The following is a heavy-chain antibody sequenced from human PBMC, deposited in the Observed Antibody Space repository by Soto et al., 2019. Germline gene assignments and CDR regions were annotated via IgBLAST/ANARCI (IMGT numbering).Heavy chain of an antibody. CDR1: GFTVSSNY. V-gene: IGHV3-53*01. J-gene: IGHJ4*02. CDR3: ARDYEDSGYDY. Sequence: EVQLVESGGGLIQPGGSLRLSCAASGFTVSSNYMSWVRQAPGKGLEWVSIIYSGGSTYYADSVKGRFTISRDNSKSTLYPQINSPGAEDTAGYYCARDYEDSGYDYWGQGTLVTVSS. D-gene: IGHD3-22*01. CDR2: IYSGGST.